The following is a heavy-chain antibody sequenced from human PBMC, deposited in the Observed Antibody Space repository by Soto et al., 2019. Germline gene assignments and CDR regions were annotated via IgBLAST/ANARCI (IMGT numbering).Heavy chain of an antibody. CDR2: IDPSDSHT. Sequence: EVQLVQSGAEVKKPGESLRISCKASGYSFTNSWIFWVRQMPGKGLEWMGRIDPSDSHTNYSPSLQGHYTISSDKSVTTAYLQWSSLQASDTAMYYCARGHSGYGDFWGQGTLVTVSS. CDR1: GYSFTNSW. D-gene: IGHD5-12*01. J-gene: IGHJ4*02. CDR3: ARGHSGYGDF. V-gene: IGHV5-10-1*01.